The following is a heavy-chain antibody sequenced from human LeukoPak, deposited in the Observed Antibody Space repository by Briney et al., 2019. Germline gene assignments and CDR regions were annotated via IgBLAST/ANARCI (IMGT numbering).Heavy chain of an antibody. J-gene: IGHJ4*02. CDR3: AREIFVSGSYPAF. CDR1: GFSFDTYA. D-gene: IGHD3-16*02. CDR2: IWHDGSHK. V-gene: IGHV3-33*01. Sequence: GALRLSCAASGFSFDTYAMHWVRQAPGQGLEWVALIWHDGSHKFYSNSVRGQFTISRDNSKNTVYLQMNNLRPDDTAVYYCAREIFVSGSYPAFWAQGTLVTVSS.